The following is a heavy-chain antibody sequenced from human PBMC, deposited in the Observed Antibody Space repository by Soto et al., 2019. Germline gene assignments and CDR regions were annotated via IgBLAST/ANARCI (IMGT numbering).Heavy chain of an antibody. Sequence: GGSLRLSCAASGFTFSSYSMNWVRQAPGKGLEWVSSISSSSSYIYYAESVKGRFTISRDNAKNSLYLQMNSLRAEDTAVYYCARDPANPVWGKGTTVTVSS. CDR1: GFTFSSYS. V-gene: IGHV3-21*01. CDR3: ARDPANPV. J-gene: IGHJ6*04. CDR2: ISSSSSYI.